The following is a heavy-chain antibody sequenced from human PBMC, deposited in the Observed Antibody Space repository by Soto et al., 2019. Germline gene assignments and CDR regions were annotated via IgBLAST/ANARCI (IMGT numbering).Heavy chain of an antibody. CDR3: ARDVNAEPFDL. J-gene: IGHJ5*02. V-gene: IGHV3-74*01. CDR1: GFPFSRYW. CDR2: VVPDGSGT. Sequence: GGSLRLSCAGSGFPFSRYWMHWVRQVPGKGLMWVANVVPDGSGTTYADSVKGRFTVSRDNAKNMLYLQMNSLRVEDTALYYCARDVNAEPFDLWGQGTLVTVSS.